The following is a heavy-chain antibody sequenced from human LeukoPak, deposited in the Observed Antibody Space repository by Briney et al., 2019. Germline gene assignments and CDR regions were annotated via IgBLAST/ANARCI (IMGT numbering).Heavy chain of an antibody. CDR2: MNPNSGNT. J-gene: IGHJ4*02. Sequence: GASVKVSCKASGYTFTSYDINWVRQATRQGLEWMGWMNPNSGNTGYAQKFQGRVTITRNTSISTAYMELSSLRSEDTAVYYCARGPTRSSGVVLNYWGQGTLVTVSS. D-gene: IGHD6-19*01. V-gene: IGHV1-8*03. CDR3: ARGPTRSSGVVLNY. CDR1: GYTFTSYD.